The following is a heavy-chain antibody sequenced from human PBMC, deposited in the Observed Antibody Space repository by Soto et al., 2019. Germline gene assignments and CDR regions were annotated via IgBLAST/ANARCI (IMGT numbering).Heavy chain of an antibody. J-gene: IGHJ4*02. CDR1: GGPISRGYF. Sequence: QVLLQESGPGLVQPSGTLSLSCAVSGGPISRGYFWGWVRQPPGKGLEWLGDISHSGTVNYNPSLKSRVTISMDKSKSQFSLKLNSVTAADTAVYYCARSFGWYAIDYWGQGILVIVSS. CDR3: ARSFGWYAIDY. CDR2: ISHSGTV. V-gene: IGHV4-4*02. D-gene: IGHD6-19*01.